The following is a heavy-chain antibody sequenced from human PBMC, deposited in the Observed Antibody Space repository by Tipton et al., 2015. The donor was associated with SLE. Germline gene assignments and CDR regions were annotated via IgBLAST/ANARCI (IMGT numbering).Heavy chain of an antibody. J-gene: IGHJ4*02. CDR1: GFTLSSNY. CDR3: AKGPYDSSGYAPLNQ. CDR2: ISGSGGRT. V-gene: IGHV3-23*01. Sequence: SLRLSCAASGFTLSSNYMGWVRQAPGKGLEWVSGISGSGGRTDYADSVKGRFTISRDNSKNTLYLQMNSLRAEDTAIYSCAKGPYDSSGYAPLNQWGQGTLVTVSS. D-gene: IGHD3-22*01.